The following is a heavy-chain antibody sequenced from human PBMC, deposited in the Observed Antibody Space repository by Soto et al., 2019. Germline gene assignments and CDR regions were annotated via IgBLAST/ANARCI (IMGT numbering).Heavy chain of an antibody. CDR3: VTCGTMVYGDSTRPHFDY. CDR2: INGRTDGGKT. J-gene: IGHJ4*02. Sequence: EVQLVESGGGLAEPGGSLRLSCAVSGFTFTNSWMNWVRQTPGKGLEWVGRINGRTDGGKTDYADRVEGRFTISGDESKNTVFLQMNSLETEDTAVYYCVTCGTMVYGDSTRPHFDYWGRGTLVTVSS. D-gene: IGHD4-17*01. CDR1: GFTFTNSW. V-gene: IGHV3-15*07.